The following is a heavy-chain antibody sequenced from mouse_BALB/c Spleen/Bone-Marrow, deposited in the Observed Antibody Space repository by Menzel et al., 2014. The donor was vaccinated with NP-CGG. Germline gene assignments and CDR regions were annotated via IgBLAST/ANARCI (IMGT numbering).Heavy chain of an antibody. V-gene: IGHV1S135*01. Sequence: EVQLQESGPELVKPGASVKVSCKASGYVFTTYNMYWVKQSHGKSLEWIGYIDPSNGGTEYNQKFKGKATLTVDKSSSTXXXXXXSLTSEDSAVYYCARSRITAAPFAYWGQGTLVTVSA. CDR2: IDPSNGGT. D-gene: IGHD1-2*01. J-gene: IGHJ3*01. CDR1: GYVFTTYN. CDR3: ARSRITAAPFAY.